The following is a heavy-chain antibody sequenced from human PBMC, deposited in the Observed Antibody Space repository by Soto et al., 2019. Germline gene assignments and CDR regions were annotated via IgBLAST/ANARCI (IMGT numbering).Heavy chain of an antibody. V-gene: IGHV5-51*01. CDR1: GYSFTSYW. J-gene: IGHJ5*02. CDR2: IYPGDSDT. D-gene: IGHD3-9*01. Sequence: PGESLKISCKGSGYSFTSYWIGWVRQMPGKGLEWMGIIYPGDSDTRYSPSFQGQVTISADKSISTAYLQWSSLKASDTAMYYCARHPVMGHLVTNWFDPWGQGTLVTVSS. CDR3: ARHPVMGHLVTNWFDP.